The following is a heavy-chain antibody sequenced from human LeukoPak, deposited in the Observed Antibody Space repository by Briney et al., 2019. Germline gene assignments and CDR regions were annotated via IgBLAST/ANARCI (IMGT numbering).Heavy chain of an antibody. CDR2: IYTSGSS. CDR3: ARDISVAGSVLLFDY. Sequence: SETLSLICTLSGGSISSYYWSWIRQPAGKGLEWIGRIYTSGSSNSNPSLKSRVTMSADTSKNQFSLKLSSVTAADTAVYYCARDISVAGSVLLFDYWGQGRLATVSS. J-gene: IGHJ4*02. D-gene: IGHD6-19*01. CDR1: GGSISSYY. V-gene: IGHV4-4*07.